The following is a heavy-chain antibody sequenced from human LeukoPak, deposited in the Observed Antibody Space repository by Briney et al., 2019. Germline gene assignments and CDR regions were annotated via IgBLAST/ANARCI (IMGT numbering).Heavy chain of an antibody. CDR3: AITYYYDSSGYYYDKCAFDI. V-gene: IGHV4-4*07. CDR2: IYTSGST. Sequence: NPSETLSLTCTVSGGSISGYYWSWIRQPAGKGLEWIGRIYTSGSTNYNPSLKSRVTMSVDTSKNQFSLKLSSVTAADTAVYYCAITYYYDSSGYYYDKCAFDIWGQGTMVTVSS. D-gene: IGHD3-22*01. J-gene: IGHJ3*02. CDR1: GGSISGYY.